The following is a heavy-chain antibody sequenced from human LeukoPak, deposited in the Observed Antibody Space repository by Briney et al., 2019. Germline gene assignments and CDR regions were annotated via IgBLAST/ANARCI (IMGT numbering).Heavy chain of an antibody. CDR2: ISGSSSDI. CDR1: EFTFSSYS. CDR3: ARRGYYDYSGFDY. V-gene: IGHV3-21*01. J-gene: IGHJ4*02. Sequence: GGSLRLSCAGSEFTFSSYSMNWVRQAPGKGLEWVSSISGSSSDIYYADSVKGRFTISRDNSKNSLYLQMKSLRAEDTALYYCARRGYYDYSGFDYWGQGTLVTVSS. D-gene: IGHD3-22*01.